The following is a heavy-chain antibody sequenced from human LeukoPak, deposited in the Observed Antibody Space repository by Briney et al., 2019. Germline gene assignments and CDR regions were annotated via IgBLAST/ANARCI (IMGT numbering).Heavy chain of an antibody. Sequence: SETLFLTCTVPGGSISSYQWSWIRQPPGKGLEWIGYIPYSGFTNYNPSLKSRVAISLDTSKNQFSLKLTSVTAADTAVYYCAGHHPRNTVDFWGQGTLVTVSS. CDR1: GGSISSYQ. CDR3: AGHHPRNTVDF. J-gene: IGHJ4*02. CDR2: IPYSGFT. D-gene: IGHD2-8*02. V-gene: IGHV4-59*08.